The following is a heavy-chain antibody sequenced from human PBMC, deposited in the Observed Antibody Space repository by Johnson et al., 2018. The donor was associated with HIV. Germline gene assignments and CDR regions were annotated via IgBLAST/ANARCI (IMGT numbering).Heavy chain of an antibody. Sequence: MLLVESGGGLVQPGGSLRLSCAASGFIFSSYDMHWVRQATGKGLEWVSGIGSSGDTYYPGAVKGRFTVSRTNAKNSFHIQMNSLRAGDTAVYYCARAGDYDILTGSLLRGAFDIWGQGTMVTVAS. J-gene: IGHJ3*02. CDR1: GFIFSSYD. CDR2: IGSSGDT. V-gene: IGHV3-13*01. D-gene: IGHD3-9*01. CDR3: ARAGDYDILTGSLLRGAFDI.